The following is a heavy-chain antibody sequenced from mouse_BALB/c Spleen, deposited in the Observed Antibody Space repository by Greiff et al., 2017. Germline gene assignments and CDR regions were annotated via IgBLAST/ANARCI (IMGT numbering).Heavy chain of an antibody. D-gene: IGHD2-4*01. CDR1: GFTFSSYA. Sequence: EVQGVESGGGLVKPGGSLKLSCAASGFTFSSYAMSWVRQTPEKRLEWVASISSGGSTYYPDSVKGRFTISRDNARNILYLQMSSLRSEDTAMYYCARKGSYDYDGAWFAYWGQGTLVTVSA. CDR3: ARKGSYDYDGAWFAY. V-gene: IGHV5-6-5*01. CDR2: ISSGGST. J-gene: IGHJ3*01.